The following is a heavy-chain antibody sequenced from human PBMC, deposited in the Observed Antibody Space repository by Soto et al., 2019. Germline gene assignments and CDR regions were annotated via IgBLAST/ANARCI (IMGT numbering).Heavy chain of an antibody. Sequence: QVQLQQWGSGLLKPSETLSLNCNVYGESLDVFSWNWIRQTPEKGLEWIGEISQSGSTTYNPSLKSRVTMSVDTPKNQFSLKLNSVTAADTAVYYCACVVVAPGFDYWGQGTLVTVSS. J-gene: IGHJ4*02. D-gene: IGHD2-21*01. CDR3: ACVVVAPGFDY. CDR1: GESLDVFS. CDR2: ISQSGST. V-gene: IGHV4-34*01.